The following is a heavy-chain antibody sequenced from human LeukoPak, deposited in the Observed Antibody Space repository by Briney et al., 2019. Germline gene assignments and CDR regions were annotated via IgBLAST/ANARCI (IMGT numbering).Heavy chain of an antibody. CDR2: ISSSGNT. D-gene: IGHD6-13*01. CDR1: GFTFSRSA. Sequence: GGSLRLSCAASGFTFSRSAMSWVRQTPGKGLDWVSSISSSGNTYYTDSVKGRFTISRDNSKNMLYLQMNSLRAEDTAVYYCVKGRISEDGLDFWGQGTLVTVSS. CDR3: VKGRISEDGLDF. J-gene: IGHJ4*02. V-gene: IGHV3-23*01.